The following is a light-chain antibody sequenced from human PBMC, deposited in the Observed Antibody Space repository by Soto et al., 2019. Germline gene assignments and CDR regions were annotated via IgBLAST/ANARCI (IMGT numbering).Light chain of an antibody. J-gene: IGKJ1*01. CDR2: GAS. Sequence: EIVLTQSPGTLSLSPGERATLSCKASQSISSNYLAWYQQKPGQAPRLLISGASSRATGIPDRFSGSGSGTDFTLTIRRLEPEDFAVYYCQQFGTSPWTFGPGTKVDIK. CDR3: QQFGTSPWT. V-gene: IGKV3-20*01. CDR1: QSISSNY.